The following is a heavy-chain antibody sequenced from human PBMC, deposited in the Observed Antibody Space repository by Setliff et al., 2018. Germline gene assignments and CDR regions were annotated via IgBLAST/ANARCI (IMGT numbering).Heavy chain of an antibody. CDR3: ARDQFRNSGGLYS. CDR1: GGSFSGYY. Sequence: SETLSLTCAVYGGSFSGYYWSWIRQPPGKGLEWIGEINHSGSTNYNPSLKSRVTISVDTSKNQFPLKLRSVTAADTAVYYCARDQFRNSGGLYSWGQGTLVTVSS. V-gene: IGHV4-34*01. J-gene: IGHJ5*02. CDR2: INHSGST. D-gene: IGHD1-7*01.